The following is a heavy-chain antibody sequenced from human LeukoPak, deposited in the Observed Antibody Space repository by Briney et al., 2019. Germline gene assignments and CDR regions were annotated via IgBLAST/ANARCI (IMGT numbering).Heavy chain of an antibody. CDR1: GFTFRSYA. D-gene: IGHD5-12*01. V-gene: IGHV3-23*01. CDR3: AKALGGYDFYRVPLLTFDY. J-gene: IGHJ4*02. Sequence: GGSLRLSCAASGFTFRSYAMSWVRQAPGKGLEWVSGISGSGGSTYYAASVRGRFTISRDNSKNTLHLQMNSLRAEDTAVYFCAKALGGYDFYRVPLLTFDYWGQGTLVTVSS. CDR2: ISGSGGST.